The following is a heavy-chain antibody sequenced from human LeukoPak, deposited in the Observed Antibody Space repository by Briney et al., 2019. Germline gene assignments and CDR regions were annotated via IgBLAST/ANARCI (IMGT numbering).Heavy chain of an antibody. D-gene: IGHD6-19*01. Sequence: KSSETLSLTCTVSGGSMSSYYWTWIRQPPGKGLEWIGYIYYSGDTNYNPSLKSRVTISVDTSKNQFSLKLSSVTAADTAVYYCARRGPYSSGWYLVPVNWFDPWGQGTLVTVSS. J-gene: IGHJ5*02. V-gene: IGHV4-59*12. CDR2: IYYSGDT. CDR3: ARRGPYSSGWYLVPVNWFDP. CDR1: GGSMSSYY.